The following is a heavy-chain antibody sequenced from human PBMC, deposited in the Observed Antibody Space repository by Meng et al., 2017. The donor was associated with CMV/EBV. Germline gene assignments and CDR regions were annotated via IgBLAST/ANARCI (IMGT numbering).Heavy chain of an antibody. V-gene: IGHV1-69*05. Sequence: SVKVSCKASGGTFSSYAISWVRQAPGQGLEWMGGIIPIFGTANYAQKFQGRVTITTDDSTSTAYMELSSLRSEDTAVYYCARGGYGSGVPYGMDVWGQGTTVTVSS. CDR1: GGTFSSYA. CDR3: ARGGYGSGVPYGMDV. D-gene: IGHD3-10*01. CDR2: IIPIFGTA. J-gene: IGHJ6*02.